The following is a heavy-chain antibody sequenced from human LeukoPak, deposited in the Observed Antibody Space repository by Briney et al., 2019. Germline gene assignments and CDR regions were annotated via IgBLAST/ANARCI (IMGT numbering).Heavy chain of an antibody. CDR1: GFTFNSYW. D-gene: IGHD2-15*01. J-gene: IGHJ4*02. V-gene: IGHV3-7*01. CDR3: ARHSRGSPIDD. Sequence: GGSLRLSCAATGFTFNSYWMSWVRQAPEKGLEWLANIRQDGSDKQYVDSVKGRFTISRDNAKNSLYLQMNSLSAEDTAVYYCARHSRGSPIDDWGQGTLVTVSS. CDR2: IRQDGSDK.